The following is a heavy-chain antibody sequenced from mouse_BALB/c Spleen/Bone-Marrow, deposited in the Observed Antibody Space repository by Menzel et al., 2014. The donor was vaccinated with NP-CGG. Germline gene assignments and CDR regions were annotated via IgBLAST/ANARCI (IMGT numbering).Heavy chain of an antibody. CDR3: ARSRGAFYFDY. J-gene: IGHJ2*01. CDR1: GYTFSSYW. D-gene: IGHD1-1*01. V-gene: IGHV1-9*01. Sequence: VQLKQSGAELMKPGASVKISCKATGYTFSSYWIEWVKQRPGHGLEWIGEILPGSGSTNYNEKFKGKTTFTADTSSNTAYMQLSSLTSEDSAVYYCARSRGAFYFDYWAQGTTLTVSS. CDR2: ILPGSGST.